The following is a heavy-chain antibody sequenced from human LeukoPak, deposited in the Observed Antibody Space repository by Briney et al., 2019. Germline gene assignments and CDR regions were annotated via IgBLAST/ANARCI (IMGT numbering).Heavy chain of an antibody. Sequence: GGSLRLSCAAPGFTFSSYAMYWVRQAPGKGLEWVAVISYDGSNKYYADSVKGRFTISRDNSKNTLYLQMNSLRAEDTAVYYCARGGNTYYDMPDNWFDPWGQGTLVSVSS. CDR2: ISYDGSNK. V-gene: IGHV3-30*04. D-gene: IGHD3-9*01. J-gene: IGHJ5*02. CDR3: ARGGNTYYDMPDNWFDP. CDR1: GFTFSSYA.